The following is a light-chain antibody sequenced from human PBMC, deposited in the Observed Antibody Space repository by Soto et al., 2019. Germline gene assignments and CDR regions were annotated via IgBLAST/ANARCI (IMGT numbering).Light chain of an antibody. J-gene: IGLJ1*01. Sequence: QSVLTQPASVSGSPGQSITVSCTGTTSDVGGYDYVSWYQHHPGKAPKLMIYDVNIRPSGVSDRFSGSKSGDTASLTISGLQAEDEGDYYCSSYTSSTTLNVFGTGTKVTVL. V-gene: IGLV2-14*03. CDR2: DVN. CDR3: SSYTSSTTLNV. CDR1: TSDVGGYDY.